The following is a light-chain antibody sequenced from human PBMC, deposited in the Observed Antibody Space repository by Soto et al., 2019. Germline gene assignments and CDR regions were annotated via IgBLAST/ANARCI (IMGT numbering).Light chain of an antibody. J-gene: IGKJ2*01. CDR2: GAS. Sequence: EIVMTQSPATLSVSPGERATLSCRASQSVSSNLAWYQQKPGQAPRLHIYGASTRATGIAARISGSRTVTEFTLIISSLQSEDFAVYYCQQYNYWPPYTFGQGTKPEIK. CDR1: QSVSSN. CDR3: QQYNYWPPYT. V-gene: IGKV3-15*01.